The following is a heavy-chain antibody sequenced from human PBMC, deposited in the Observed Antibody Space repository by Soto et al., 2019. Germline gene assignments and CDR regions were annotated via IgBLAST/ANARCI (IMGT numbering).Heavy chain of an antibody. D-gene: IGHD4-4*01. V-gene: IGHV3-21*06. CDR2: ISSSGTYI. CDR3: ARDSHLTVTLGSGDY. Sequence: EVQLVESGGGLVKPGGSLRLSCAASGFTFSSYSMNWVRQAPGKGLEWVSSISSSGTYIYYADSVKGRFTLSRDNAENSLYLQMNSLRAEDTAVYYCARDSHLTVTLGSGDYWGQGTLVTVSS. J-gene: IGHJ4*02. CDR1: GFTFSSYS.